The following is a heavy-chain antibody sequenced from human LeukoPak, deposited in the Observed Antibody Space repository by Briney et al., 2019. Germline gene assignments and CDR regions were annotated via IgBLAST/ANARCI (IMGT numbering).Heavy chain of an antibody. V-gene: IGHV3-23*01. CDR2: ISGSGGST. CDR1: GFTFNSYA. D-gene: IGHD4-23*01. J-gene: IGHJ4*02. CDR3: AKLTYGGNSGGSY. Sequence: GGSLRLSCAASGFTFNSYAMSWVRQAPGKGLDWVSAISGSGGSTYYADSVKGRFTISRDNSKNTLYLQMNSLRVEDTAVYYCAKLTYGGNSGGSYWGQGTLVTVSS.